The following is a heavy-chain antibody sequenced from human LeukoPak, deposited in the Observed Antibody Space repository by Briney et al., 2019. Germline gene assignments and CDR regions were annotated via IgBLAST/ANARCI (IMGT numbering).Heavy chain of an antibody. D-gene: IGHD3-10*01. V-gene: IGHV3-7*01. CDR3: ATPPVLLWFGETYYYMDV. CDR1: GFTFSSYW. J-gene: IGHJ6*03. Sequence: GGSLRLSCAASGFTFSSYWMSWVRQAPGKGLEWVANIKQDGSEKYYVDSVKGRFTISRDNAKNSLYLQMNSLRAEDTAVYYCATPPVLLWFGETYYYMDVWGKGTTVTVSS. CDR2: IKQDGSEK.